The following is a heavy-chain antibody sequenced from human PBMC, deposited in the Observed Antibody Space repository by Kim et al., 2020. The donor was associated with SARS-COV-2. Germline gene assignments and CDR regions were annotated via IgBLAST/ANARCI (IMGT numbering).Heavy chain of an antibody. Sequence: SETLSLTCAVYGGSFSGYYWSWIRQPPGKGLEWIGEINHSGSTNYNPSLKSRVTISVDTSKNQFSLKLSSVTAADTAVYYCARGSYYGSGSYYKATGFGYWGQGTLVTVSS. CDR2: INHSGST. D-gene: IGHD3-10*01. CDR1: GGSFSGYY. CDR3: ARGSYYGSGSYYKATGFGY. J-gene: IGHJ4*02. V-gene: IGHV4-34*01.